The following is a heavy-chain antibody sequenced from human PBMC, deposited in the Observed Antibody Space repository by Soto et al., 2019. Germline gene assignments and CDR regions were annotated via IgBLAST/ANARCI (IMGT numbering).Heavy chain of an antibody. D-gene: IGHD2-15*01. V-gene: IGHV4-59*01. CDR3: ARDKYCSGGSCRKNWFDP. J-gene: IGHJ5*02. CDR2: IYDDGSA. Sequence: QMHLQESGPGLVKPSETLSLTCTVSGGSISSSYWSWIRQPPGKELEWLAYIYDDGSANYNPSLKSRATISLDMSKNQFSLKLTSVTAADTAVYYCARDKYCSGGSCRKNWFDPWGQGTLVTVSS. CDR1: GGSISSSY.